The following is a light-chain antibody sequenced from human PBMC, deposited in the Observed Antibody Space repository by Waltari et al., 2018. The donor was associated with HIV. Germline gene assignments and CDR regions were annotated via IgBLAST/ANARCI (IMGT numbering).Light chain of an antibody. Sequence: QSVLTQPPSASGTPGQRVTISCSGSSSNIGSNYGYWYQQLPGTAPKLLIYRNNQRPSGVSNRFSGSQSGNTASLTISGLQTDDEADYYCCTFAGSSTPVVFGGGTKLTVL. CDR2: RNN. CDR3: CTFAGSSTPVV. CDR1: SSNIGSNY. V-gene: IGLV1-47*01. J-gene: IGLJ2*01.